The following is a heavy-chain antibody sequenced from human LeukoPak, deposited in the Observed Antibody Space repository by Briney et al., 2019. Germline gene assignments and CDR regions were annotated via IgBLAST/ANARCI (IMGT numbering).Heavy chain of an antibody. D-gene: IGHD3-10*01. V-gene: IGHV3-30*18. Sequence: GGSLRLSCAASGFTFSSYGMHWVRQAPGKGLEWVAVISYDGSNKYYADSVKGRFTISRDNSKNTLYLQMNSLRAEDTAVYYCAKGAGGPYNWFDPWGQGTLVTVSS. CDR3: AKGAGGPYNWFDP. CDR2: ISYDGSNK. CDR1: GFTFSSYG. J-gene: IGHJ5*02.